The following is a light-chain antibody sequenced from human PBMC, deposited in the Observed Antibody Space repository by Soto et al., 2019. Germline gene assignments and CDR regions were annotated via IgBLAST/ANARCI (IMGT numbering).Light chain of an antibody. J-gene: IGKJ5*01. CDR2: GVS. CDR1: QSVSSTY. CDR3: QQYHNWPPIT. Sequence: EVVLTQSPGTLSFSPGERVTLSGRASQSVSSTYLAWYQQKPGQAPRLVIYGVSSRATGIPDRFSGSGSGTDFTLTISSLQSEDFAVYYCQQYHNWPPITFGQGTRLEI. V-gene: IGKV3-20*01.